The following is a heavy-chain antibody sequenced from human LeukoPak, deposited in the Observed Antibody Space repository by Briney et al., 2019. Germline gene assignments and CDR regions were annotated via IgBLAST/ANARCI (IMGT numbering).Heavy chain of an antibody. Sequence: ASVKVSCKASGYTFTSYGISWVRQAPGQGLEWMGWISAYNGNTNYAQKLQGRVTMTTDASTSTAYMELRSLRSDDTAVYYCAREIPPGISAGMDVWGQGTTVTVSS. CDR2: ISAYNGNT. CDR1: GYTFTSYG. J-gene: IGHJ6*02. CDR3: AREIPPGISAGMDV. V-gene: IGHV1-18*01. D-gene: IGHD3-3*02.